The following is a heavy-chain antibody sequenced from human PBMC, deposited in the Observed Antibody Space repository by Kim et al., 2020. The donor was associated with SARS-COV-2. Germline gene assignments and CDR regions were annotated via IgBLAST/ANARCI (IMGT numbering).Heavy chain of an antibody. Sequence: GGSLRLSCTASGFTFSTSEMNWVRQAPGKGLEWVSIISYDGRNKYYADSVKGRSTISRDNSKNTLYLQMHSLRVEDTAVYYCARDFGGSSDSWGQGTLVTVSS. D-gene: IGHD1-26*01. CDR3: ARDFGGSSDS. J-gene: IGHJ4*02. V-gene: IGHV3-30*04. CDR1: GFTFSTSE. CDR2: ISYDGRNK.